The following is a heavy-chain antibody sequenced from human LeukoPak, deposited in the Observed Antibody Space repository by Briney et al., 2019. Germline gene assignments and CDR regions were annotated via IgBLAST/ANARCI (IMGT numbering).Heavy chain of an antibody. D-gene: IGHD2-2*01. Sequence: PGGSLRLSCAASGFTFSSYGMHWVRQAPGKGLEWVAVISYDGSNKYYADSVKGRFTISRDNSKNTLYLQMNSLRAENTAVYYCAKLGYCSSTSCYGDALDIWGQGTMVTVSS. CDR2: ISYDGSNK. CDR1: GFTFSSYG. V-gene: IGHV3-30*18. J-gene: IGHJ3*02. CDR3: AKLGYCSSTSCYGDALDI.